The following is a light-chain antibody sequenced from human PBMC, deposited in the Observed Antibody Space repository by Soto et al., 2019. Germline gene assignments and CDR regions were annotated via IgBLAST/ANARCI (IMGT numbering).Light chain of an antibody. Sequence: DIQMTQSPSSLSASVGDRFTITCRASQGIRNYLAWYQQKPGKVPKLLIYAASTLQSGVPSRFSGSGSGTDFTLTISSLQPEAVATYYCQNYNSAPPFTFGPGPKVDIK. CDR1: QGIRNY. CDR3: QNYNSAPPFT. CDR2: AAS. V-gene: IGKV1-27*01. J-gene: IGKJ3*01.